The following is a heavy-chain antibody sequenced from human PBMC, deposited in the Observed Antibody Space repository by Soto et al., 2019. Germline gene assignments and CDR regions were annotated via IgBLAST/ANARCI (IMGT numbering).Heavy chain of an antibody. V-gene: IGHV1-8*01. CDR2: MNPNSGNT. J-gene: IGHJ3*02. D-gene: IGHD3-22*01. CDR1: GYTFTSYD. Sequence: ASVKVACKASGYTFTSYDINWVRQATGQGLEWMGWMNPNSGNTGYAQKFQGRVTMTRNTSISTAYMELSSLRSEGTAVYYCARKADIDSSGYYFSYAFDIWGQGTMVTVS. CDR3: ARKADIDSSGYYFSYAFDI.